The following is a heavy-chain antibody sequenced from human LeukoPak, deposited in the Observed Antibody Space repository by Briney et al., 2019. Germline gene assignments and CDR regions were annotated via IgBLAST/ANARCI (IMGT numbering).Heavy chain of an antibody. CDR3: ARATRYDFWSGYPFDY. CDR1: GGSISSGSYY. Sequence: SQTLSLTCTVSGGSISSGSYYWSWIRQPAGKGLEWIGRIYTSGSTNYNPSLKSRVTISVDTSKNQFSLKLSSVTAADTAVYYCARATRYDFWSGYPFDYWGQGTLVTVSS. CDR2: IYTSGST. D-gene: IGHD3-3*01. J-gene: IGHJ4*02. V-gene: IGHV4-61*02.